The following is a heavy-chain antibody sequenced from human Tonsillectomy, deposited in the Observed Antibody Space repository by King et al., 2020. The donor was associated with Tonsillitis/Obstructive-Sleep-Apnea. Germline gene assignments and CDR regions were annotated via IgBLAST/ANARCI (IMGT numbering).Heavy chain of an antibody. J-gene: IGHJ6*03. CDR1: GFSLSTNGMC. V-gene: IGHV2-70*11. CDR3: ARTTDPLLQCYYMDV. Sequence: TLKESGPALVKPTQTLTLTCTFSGFSLSTNGMCVSWIRQPPGKALEWLARIDWDDDKYYSTSLKTRLTISKDTSKNQVVLTMTNMDPVDTATYYCARTTDPLLQCYYMDVWGKGTTVTVSS. D-gene: IGHD3-3*01. CDR2: IDWDDDK.